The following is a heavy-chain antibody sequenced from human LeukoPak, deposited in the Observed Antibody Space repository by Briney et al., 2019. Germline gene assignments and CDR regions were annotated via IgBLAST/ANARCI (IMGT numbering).Heavy chain of an antibody. CDR1: GGTFSSYA. V-gene: IGHV1-69*05. J-gene: IGHJ4*02. Sequence: LVKVSCKASGGTFSSYAISWVRQAPGQGLEWMGGIIPIFGTANYAQNFKGRVTMTRDMSTSTVYMDLSSLRSEDTAVYFCARNVGSGLDYWGQGTLVTVSS. CDR3: ARNVGSGLDY. CDR2: IIPIFGTA. D-gene: IGHD1-26*01.